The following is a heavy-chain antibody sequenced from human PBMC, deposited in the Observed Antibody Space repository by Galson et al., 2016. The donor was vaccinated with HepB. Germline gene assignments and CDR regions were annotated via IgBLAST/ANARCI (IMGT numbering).Heavy chain of an antibody. CDR2: IRGKPNNNAT. Sequence: SLRLSCAASGFTLSNSMMHWVRQASGKGLQWVGRIRGKPNNNATTFAPSVKGRVTISRDDSKNTVYLEMNNLKIEDTAMYYCTRLEVVDSDDAFDIWGQGTMVTVSS. V-gene: IGHV3-73*01. J-gene: IGHJ3*02. D-gene: IGHD3-3*01. CDR3: TRLEVVDSDDAFDI. CDR1: GFTLSNSM.